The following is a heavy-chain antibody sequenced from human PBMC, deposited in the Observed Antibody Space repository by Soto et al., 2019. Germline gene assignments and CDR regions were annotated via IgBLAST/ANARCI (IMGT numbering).Heavy chain of an antibody. J-gene: IGHJ6*02. V-gene: IGHV1-69*13. Sequence: SVKVSCKSSGGTFSSYAISWVRQAPGQGLEWMGGIIPIFGTANYAQKFQGRVTITADESTSTAYMELSSLRSEDTAVYYCARGLWIQLAPHRYYYYGMDVWGQGTTVTVSS. CDR3: ARGLWIQLAPHRYYYYGMDV. CDR2: IIPIFGTA. D-gene: IGHD5-18*01. CDR1: GGTFSSYA.